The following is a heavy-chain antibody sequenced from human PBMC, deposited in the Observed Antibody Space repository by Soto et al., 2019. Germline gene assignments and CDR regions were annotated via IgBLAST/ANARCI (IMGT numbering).Heavy chain of an antibody. CDR1: SVSNAW. Sequence: SVSNAWMNWVRQAPGKGLEWVGRIKSKTDGGTTDYAAPVKGRFTISRDDSKNTPYLQMNSLKTEDTAVYYCTTVYDYVWGNNPAFDIWGQGTMVTVSS. D-gene: IGHD3-16*01. V-gene: IGHV3-15*07. J-gene: IGHJ3*02. CDR2: IKSKTDGGTT. CDR3: TTVYDYVWGNNPAFDI.